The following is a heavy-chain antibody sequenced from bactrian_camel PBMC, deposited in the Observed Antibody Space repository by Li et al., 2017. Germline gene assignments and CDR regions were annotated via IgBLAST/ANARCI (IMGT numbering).Heavy chain of an antibody. J-gene: IGHJ4*01. V-gene: IGHV3S1*01. D-gene: IGHD2*01. CDR1: GNTASRYC. CDR2: ITLFGVI. Sequence: HVQLVESGGGSVQTGGSLKISCVASGNTASRYCLAWFRQAPGKEREWISTITLFGVITYGDSVKGRFTISRDNTKDTLYLQMNNLKTEDTAVYYCARDEGWTTETPETKGTQVTVS.